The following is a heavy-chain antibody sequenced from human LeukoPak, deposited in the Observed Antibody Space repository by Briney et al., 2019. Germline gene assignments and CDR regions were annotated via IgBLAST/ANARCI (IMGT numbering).Heavy chain of an antibody. J-gene: IGHJ4*02. Sequence: PSETLSLTCTVSGGSISSYYWSWIRQPPGKGLEWIGYIYYSGSTNYNPSLKSRVTISVDTSKNQFSLKLSSVTAADTAVYYCVRLAGGNLAYWGQGTLVTVSS. V-gene: IGHV4-59*01. CDR1: GGSISSYY. CDR3: VRLAGGNLAY. D-gene: IGHD4-23*01. CDR2: IYYSGST.